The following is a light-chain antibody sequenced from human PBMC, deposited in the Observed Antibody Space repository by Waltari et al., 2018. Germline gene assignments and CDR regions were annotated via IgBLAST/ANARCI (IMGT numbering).Light chain of an antibody. CDR1: ALPKQY. J-gene: IGLJ2*01. CDR3: QSADSSDSVV. Sequence: SYELTQPPSVSVSPGQTARITCSGDALPKQYAYWYQQKPGQAPVLVIYKDSERPSGIPERFSGSSSGTTVTLTISGVHAEDEADYYCQSADSSDSVVFGGGTKLTVL. V-gene: IGLV3-25*03. CDR2: KDS.